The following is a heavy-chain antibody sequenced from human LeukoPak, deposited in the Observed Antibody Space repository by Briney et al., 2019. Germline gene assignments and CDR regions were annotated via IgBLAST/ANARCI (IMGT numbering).Heavy chain of an antibody. CDR3: ARSTWLLDK. D-gene: IGHD3-22*01. Sequence: PSETLSLTCTVSGDSMRSYFWSWIRQPPGKGLEWIGYIYYSGAINYNPFLKSRVTISVDASKNQFSLNLNSVTAADTAVYYCARSTWLLDKWGQGTLVTVSS. CDR2: IYYSGAI. V-gene: IGHV4-59*12. J-gene: IGHJ4*02. CDR1: GDSMRSYF.